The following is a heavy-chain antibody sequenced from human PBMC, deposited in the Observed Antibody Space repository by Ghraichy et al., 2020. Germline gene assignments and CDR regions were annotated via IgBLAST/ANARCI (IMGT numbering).Heavy chain of an antibody. CDR1: GFTFSSYE. V-gene: IGHV3-48*03. J-gene: IGHJ6*02. CDR3: ARDGAGSGSYYSNGMDV. D-gene: IGHD3-10*01. CDR2: ISSSGSTI. Sequence: GESLNISCAASGFTFSSYEMNWVRQAPGKGLEWVSYISSSGSTIYYADSVKGRFTISRDSAKNSLYLQMNSLRAEDTAVYYCARDGAGSGSYYSNGMDVWGQGTTVTVSS.